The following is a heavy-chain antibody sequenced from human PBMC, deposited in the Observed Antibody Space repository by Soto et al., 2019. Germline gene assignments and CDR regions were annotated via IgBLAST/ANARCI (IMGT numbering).Heavy chain of an antibody. J-gene: IGHJ4*02. D-gene: IGHD6-19*01. CDR1: GYTFTSYG. CDR2: ISAYNGNT. V-gene: IGHV1-18*01. Sequence: GASVKVSCKASGYTFTSYGISWVRQAPGQGLEWMGWISAYNGNTNYAQKLQGRVTMTTDTSTSTAYMELRSLRSDDTAVYYCARDPPDSSSGLFDYWGQGTLVTVSS. CDR3: ARDPPDSSSGLFDY.